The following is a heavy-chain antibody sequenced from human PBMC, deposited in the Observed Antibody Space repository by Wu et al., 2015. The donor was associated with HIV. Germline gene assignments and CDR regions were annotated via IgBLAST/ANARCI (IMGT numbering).Heavy chain of an antibody. V-gene: IGHV1-18*01. CDR3: ARDRALVRGVIVEDHFDQ. J-gene: IGHJ4*02. CDR1: GYTFINYG. CDR2: ISPYNGNR. Sequence: QVQLVQSGAEVKKPGASVKVSCKASGYTFINYGISWVRQAPGQGFEWMGWISPYNGNRNYAQKIQDRVTMTRDTSTSTVYMEVRSLRSDDTAVYYCARDRALVRGVIVEDHFDQWGQGTLVTVSS. D-gene: IGHD3-10*01.